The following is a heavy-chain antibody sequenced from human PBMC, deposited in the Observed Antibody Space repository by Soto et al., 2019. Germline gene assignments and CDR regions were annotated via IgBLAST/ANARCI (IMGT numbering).Heavy chain of an antibody. D-gene: IGHD3-10*01. CDR3: ARDRDYSGMDV. Sequence: QVQLVESGGGVVQPGRSLRLSCAASGFTLSGYGMHWVRQAPGKGLEWVAVLWHDGVNQNYADSVKGRFAISRDNSKSTLSLQMNSLGAEDTAVYYCARDRDYSGMDVWGQGTTVTVSS. CDR1: GFTLSGYG. CDR2: LWHDGVNQ. J-gene: IGHJ6*02. V-gene: IGHV3-33*01.